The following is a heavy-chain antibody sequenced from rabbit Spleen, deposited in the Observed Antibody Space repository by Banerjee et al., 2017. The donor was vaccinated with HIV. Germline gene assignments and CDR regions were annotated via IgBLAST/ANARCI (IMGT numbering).Heavy chain of an antibody. CDR1: GFSFSSGYY. CDR2: IDGGSSIT. J-gene: IGHJ4*01. CDR3: ARTTGSFGGGGGYFKL. D-gene: IGHD3-1*01. Sequence: QEQLEESGGDLVKPEGSLTLTCTASGFSFSSGYYMCWVRQAPGKGLEWIACIDGGSSITYYASWAKGRFTISKSTRLNTVTLQLTSLTAADTATYFCARTTGSFGGGGGYFKLWGPGTLVTVS. V-gene: IGHV1S45*01.